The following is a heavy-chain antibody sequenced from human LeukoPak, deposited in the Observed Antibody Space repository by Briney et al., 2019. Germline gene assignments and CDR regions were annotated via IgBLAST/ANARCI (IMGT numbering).Heavy chain of an antibody. V-gene: IGHV4-34*01. J-gene: IGHJ6*02. Sequence: SETLSLTCAVYGGSFSGYYWSWIRQPPGKGLEWIGEINHSGSTYYNPSLKSRVTISVDTSKNQFSLKLSSVTAADTAVYYCASRPAVVPAAIAYYYYGMDVWGQGTTVTVSS. CDR3: ASRPAVVPAAIAYYYYGMDV. D-gene: IGHD2-2*01. CDR2: INHSGST. CDR1: GGSFSGYY.